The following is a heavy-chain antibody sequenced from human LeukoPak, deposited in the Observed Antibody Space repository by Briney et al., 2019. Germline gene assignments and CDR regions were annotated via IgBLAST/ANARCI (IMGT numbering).Heavy chain of an antibody. D-gene: IGHD4-17*01. CDR2: IYYSGST. J-gene: IGHJ3*02. CDR3: AREETSVTTAAFDI. Sequence: PSETLSLTCNVSGGSISSGGYSWSWIRQPPGKGLEWIGYIYYSGSTYSNPSLKSRVSISVDTSKNQFSLKLSSVTAADTAVYYCAREETSVTTAAFDIWGQGTMVTVSS. V-gene: IGHV4-30-4*07. CDR1: GGSISSGGYS.